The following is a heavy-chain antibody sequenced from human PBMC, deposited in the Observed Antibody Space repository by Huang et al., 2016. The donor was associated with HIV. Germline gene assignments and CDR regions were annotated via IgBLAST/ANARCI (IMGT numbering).Heavy chain of an antibody. Sequence: QVLLVQSGAEVRKPGSSVKVSCTAFGGTFSSYAISWVRQAPGQGLEWMGGIIPICGTANYTPKCQGRVTITVEESTNTGYMELTRLTSEDTAVYYCARTAYSYGFRQGYNWFDPWGQGTPVTVSS. CDR2: IIPICGTA. CDR1: GGTFSSYA. J-gene: IGHJ5*02. V-gene: IGHV1-69*13. CDR3: ARTAYSYGFRQGYNWFDP. D-gene: IGHD5-18*01.